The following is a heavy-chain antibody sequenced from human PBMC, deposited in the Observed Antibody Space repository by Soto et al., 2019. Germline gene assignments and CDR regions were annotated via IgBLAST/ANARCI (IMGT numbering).Heavy chain of an antibody. V-gene: IGHV4-34*01. CDR2: INYSGST. CDR1: GGSFSGYY. CDR3: ATENYELWSGLITPQRGVRFDS. J-gene: IGHJ5*01. Sequence: QVQLQQWGAGLLKPSETLSLTCAVYGGSFSGYYWSWIRQPPGKGLEWIGEINYSGSTNYNPSLNRSLTISGDTPRDPSPLRRSSVNAADTAVYYGATENYELWSGLITPQRGVRFDSWGQGTLVTVSS. D-gene: IGHD3-3*01.